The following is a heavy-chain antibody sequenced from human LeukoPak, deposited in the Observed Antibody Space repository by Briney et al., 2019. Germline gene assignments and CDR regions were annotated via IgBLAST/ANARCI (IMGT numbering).Heavy chain of an antibody. J-gene: IGHJ4*02. D-gene: IGHD2-15*01. CDR2: IYYSGST. V-gene: IGHV4-59*12. CDR3: ALRGYCSGGSCYHIDY. CDR1: GGSISSYY. Sequence: SETLSLTCTVSGGSISSYYWSWIRQPPGKGLEWIGYIYYSGSTNYNPSLKSRVTISVDTSKNQFSLKLSSVTAADTAVYYCALRGYCSGGSCYHIDYWGQGTLVTVSS.